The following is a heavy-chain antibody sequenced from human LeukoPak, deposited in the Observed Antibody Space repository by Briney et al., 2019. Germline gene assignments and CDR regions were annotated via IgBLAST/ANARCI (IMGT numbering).Heavy chain of an antibody. Sequence: GGSLRLSCAASGFTFSSYAMSWVRQAPGKGLERVSAISGSGGSTYYADSVKGRFTISRDNSKNTLYLQMNSLRVEDTAVYYCVRGADTGNSSDSWGQGTLVTVSS. CDR1: GFTFSSYA. CDR2: ISGSGGST. V-gene: IGHV3-23*01. D-gene: IGHD2-8*02. CDR3: VRGADTGNSSDS. J-gene: IGHJ4*02.